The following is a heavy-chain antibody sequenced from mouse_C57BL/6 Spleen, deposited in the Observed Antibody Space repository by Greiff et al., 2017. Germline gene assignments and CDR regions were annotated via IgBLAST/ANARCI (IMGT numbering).Heavy chain of an antibody. J-gene: IGHJ2*01. CDR2: INPSTGGT. CDR3: ARGYSNYEGDY. Sequence: VQLKESGPELVKPGASVKISCKASGYSFTGYYMNWVKQSPEKSLEWIGEINPSTGGTTYNQKFKAKATLTVDKSSSTAYMQLKSLTSEDSAVYYCARGYSNYEGDYWGQGTTLTVSS. D-gene: IGHD2-5*01. V-gene: IGHV1-42*01. CDR1: GYSFTGYY.